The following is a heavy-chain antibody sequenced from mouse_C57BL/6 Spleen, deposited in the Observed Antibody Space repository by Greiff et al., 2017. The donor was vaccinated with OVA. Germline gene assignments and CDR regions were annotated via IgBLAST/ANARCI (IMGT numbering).Heavy chain of an antibody. Sequence: LVESGPVLVKPGASVKMSCKASGYTFTDYYMNWVKQSHGKSLEWIGVINPYNGGTSYNQKFKGKATLTVDKSSSTAYMELNSLTSEDSAVYYCARGDGNYFDYWGQGTTLTVSS. CDR3: ARGDGNYFDY. J-gene: IGHJ2*01. V-gene: IGHV1-19*01. D-gene: IGHD2-1*01. CDR1: GYTFTDYY. CDR2: INPYNGGT.